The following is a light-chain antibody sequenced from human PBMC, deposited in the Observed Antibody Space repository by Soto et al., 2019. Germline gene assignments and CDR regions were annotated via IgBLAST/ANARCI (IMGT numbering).Light chain of an antibody. V-gene: IGKV1-5*03. CDR1: QNISRW. CDR2: KAS. CDR3: QQYNDMYT. J-gene: IGKJ2*01. Sequence: DIQMTQSPSTLSASVGDRVTITCRASQNISRWLAWYQQKPGKAPNLLIYKASNLESGVPSRFSGSGSGTDFTLTITSLQPDDFETYYCQQYNDMYTFGRGTKLEI.